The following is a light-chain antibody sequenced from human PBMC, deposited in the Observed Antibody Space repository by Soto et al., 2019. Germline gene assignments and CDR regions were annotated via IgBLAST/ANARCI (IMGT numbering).Light chain of an antibody. CDR1: QSISSN. Sequence: EVVMTQSPATLSVSPGESATLSCRASQSISSNKLAWYQQKPGQAPRLLLFGVSNRATGIPARFSGSGSGTDFSLTISSLQSVDFAVYYCQQYDYWPRTFGQGTKVDIK. CDR3: QQYDYWPRT. J-gene: IGKJ1*01. CDR2: GVS. V-gene: IGKV3-15*01.